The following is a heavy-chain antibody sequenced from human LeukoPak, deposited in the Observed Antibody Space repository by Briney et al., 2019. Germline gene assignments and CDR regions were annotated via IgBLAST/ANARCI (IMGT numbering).Heavy chain of an antibody. V-gene: IGHV3-30*02. Sequence: GGSLRLSCAASGFTFSNYGMHWVRQAPGKGLEWVAFIRYDGSDKYYADSAKGRFTISRDNSKNTLYIQMNSLRVEDTAMYYCEKGQLFGDYWGQGTLVTVSS. D-gene: IGHD3-3*01. CDR3: EKGQLFGDY. J-gene: IGHJ4*02. CDR1: GFTFSNYG. CDR2: IRYDGSDK.